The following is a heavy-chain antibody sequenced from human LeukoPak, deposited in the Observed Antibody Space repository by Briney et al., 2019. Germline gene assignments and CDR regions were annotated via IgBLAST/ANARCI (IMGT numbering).Heavy chain of an antibody. J-gene: IGHJ3*02. V-gene: IGHV3-11*04. CDR1: GFTFSDYY. CDR3: ARDNYYAGNAFDI. CDR2: ISSSGSTI. Sequence: GGSLRLSCAASGFTFSDYYMSWIRQAPGKVLEWVSYISSSGSTIYYADSVKGRFTISRDNAKNSLYPQMNSLRAEDTAVYYCARDNYYAGNAFDIWGQGTMVTVSS. D-gene: IGHD2-2*01.